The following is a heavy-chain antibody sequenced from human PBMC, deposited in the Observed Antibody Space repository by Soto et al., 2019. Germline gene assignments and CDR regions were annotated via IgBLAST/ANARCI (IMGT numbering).Heavy chain of an antibody. J-gene: IGHJ4*02. Sequence: QVQLVQSGAEVKKPGASVKVSCKASGYTFTSYDINWVRQATGQGLEWMGWMNPNSGNTGYAQKFQGKVTMARDTSISTAYMELSSLRSEDTAVYYCARGPSGSGSYDYWGQGTLVTGSS. CDR3: ARGPSGSGSYDY. CDR1: GYTFTSYD. CDR2: MNPNSGNT. V-gene: IGHV1-8*01. D-gene: IGHD3-10*01.